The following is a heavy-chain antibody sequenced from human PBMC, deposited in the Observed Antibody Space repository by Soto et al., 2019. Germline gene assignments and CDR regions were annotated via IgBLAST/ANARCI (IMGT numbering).Heavy chain of an antibody. D-gene: IGHD3-3*01. J-gene: IGHJ4*02. CDR1: GYTFTGYY. Sequence: ASVKVSCKASGYTFTGYYMHWVRQAPGQGLEWMEIINPSGGSTSYAQRFQGRVTMTRDTSTSTVYMELSSLRSEDTAAYYCARDTDQEDFWSGYYGHWGQGTLVTVSS. CDR2: INPSGGST. V-gene: IGHV1-46*03. CDR3: ARDTDQEDFWSGYYGH.